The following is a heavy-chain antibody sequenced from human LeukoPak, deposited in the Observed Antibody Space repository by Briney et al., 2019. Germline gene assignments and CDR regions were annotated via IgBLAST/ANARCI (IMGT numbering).Heavy chain of an antibody. V-gene: IGHV5-51*01. CDR1: GYSFTSYW. Sequence: GESLKISCKGSGYSFTSYWIGWVRQMPGKGLEWMGIIYPGDSDTRYSPPFQGQVTISADKSISTAYLQWSSLKASDTAMYYCARAELVYSSGWAYWGQGTLVTVSS. D-gene: IGHD6-19*01. CDR2: IYPGDSDT. CDR3: ARAELVYSSGWAY. J-gene: IGHJ4*02.